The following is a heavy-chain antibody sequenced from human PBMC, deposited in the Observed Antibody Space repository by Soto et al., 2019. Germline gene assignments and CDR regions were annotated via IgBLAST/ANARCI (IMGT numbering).Heavy chain of an antibody. D-gene: IGHD3-22*01. CDR1: GYTFTGYY. Sequence: ASVKVSCKASGYTFTGYYMHWVRQAPGQGLEWMGWINPNSGGTNYAQKFQGWVTMTRDTSISTAYMELSRLRSDDTAVYYCARWTTYYYDSSGTTAGAVFDYWGQGTLVTVSS. V-gene: IGHV1-2*04. CDR2: INPNSGGT. J-gene: IGHJ4*02. CDR3: ARWTTYYYDSSGTTAGAVFDY.